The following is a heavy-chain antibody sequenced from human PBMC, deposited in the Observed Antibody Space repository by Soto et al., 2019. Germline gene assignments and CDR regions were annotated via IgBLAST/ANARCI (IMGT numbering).Heavy chain of an antibody. D-gene: IGHD5-18*01. CDR1: GYTFTSYA. J-gene: IGHJ6*02. CDR2: INAGNGNT. Sequence: QVQLVQSGAEVKKPGASVKVSCKASGYTFTSYAMHWVRQAPGQRLEWMGWINAGNGNTKYSQKFQGRVTNTRDTSARTAYMELSSLRSEDTAVYYCARGGLQLWKDYYYYYGMDVWGQGTTVTVSS. CDR3: ARGGLQLWKDYYYYYGMDV. V-gene: IGHV1-3*01.